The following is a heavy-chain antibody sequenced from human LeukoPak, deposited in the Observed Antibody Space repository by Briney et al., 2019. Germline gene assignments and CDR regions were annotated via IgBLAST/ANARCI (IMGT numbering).Heavy chain of an antibody. J-gene: IGHJ4*02. CDR1: GFTFSSYW. D-gene: IGHD3-10*01. Sequence: GGSLRLSCAASGFTFSSYWMSWVRQAPGKGLEWVANIKQDGSEKYYVDSVKGRFTISGDNAKNSLYLQMNSLRAEDTAVYYCARGNLFFGSGHWGQGTLVTVSP. V-gene: IGHV3-7*01. CDR3: ARGNLFFGSGH. CDR2: IKQDGSEK.